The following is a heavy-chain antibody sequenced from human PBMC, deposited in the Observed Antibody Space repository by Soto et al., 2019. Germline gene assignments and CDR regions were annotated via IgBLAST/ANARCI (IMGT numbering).Heavy chain of an antibody. D-gene: IGHD5-12*01. J-gene: IGHJ4*02. V-gene: IGHV4-61*01. CDR2: IYYSGST. Sequence: PEALSVSSTVSGGSVSSGSYYWSWIRQPPGKGLEWIGYIYYSGSTNYNPSLKSRVTISVDTSKNQFSLKLSSVTAADTPVYYCARYRDGYNYDYWGQGTLVTVS. CDR3: ARYRDGYNYDY. CDR1: GGSVSSGSYY.